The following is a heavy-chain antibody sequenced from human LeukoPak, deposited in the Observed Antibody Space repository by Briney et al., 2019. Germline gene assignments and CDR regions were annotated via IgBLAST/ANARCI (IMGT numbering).Heavy chain of an antibody. V-gene: IGHV4-39*01. Sequence: GSLRLSCAASGFTFSSNAMSWIRQPPGKGLEWIGSIYYSGGTYYNPSLKSRVTISVDTSKNQFSLKLSSVTAADTAVYYCARLVLLWLGEPHFWGQGTLVTVSS. J-gene: IGHJ4*02. CDR2: IYYSGGT. D-gene: IGHD3-10*01. CDR1: GFTFSSNA. CDR3: ARLVLLWLGEPHF.